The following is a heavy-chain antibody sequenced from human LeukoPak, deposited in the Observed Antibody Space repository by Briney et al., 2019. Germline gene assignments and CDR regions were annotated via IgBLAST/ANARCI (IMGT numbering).Heavy chain of an antibody. D-gene: IGHD4-23*01. CDR2: INPGGGST. J-gene: IGHJ3*01. Sequence: ASVKVSCKASRYTFTSYYIHWVRQAPGQGLEWMGIINPGGGSTTYAQKFRGRITMTRDTSTTTVYMELSGLRSDDTAVYYCARRTVVSPSAFDVWGQGTMVTVSS. V-gene: IGHV1-46*01. CDR1: RYTFTSYY. CDR3: ARRTVVSPSAFDV.